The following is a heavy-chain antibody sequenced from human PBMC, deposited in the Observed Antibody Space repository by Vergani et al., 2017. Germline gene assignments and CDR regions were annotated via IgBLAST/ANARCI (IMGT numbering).Heavy chain of an antibody. V-gene: IGHV4-61*02. D-gene: IGHD2-15*01. CDR2: IHTGGST. CDR3: ARSRPYCTSGSCPAI. J-gene: IGHJ4*02. CDR1: GESIRSGSHY. Sequence: QVKLQESGPGLLKPSQTLSLICTVSGESIRSGSHYWSWIRQPAGKGPEWIGHIHTGGSTDLNPSFKSRVSISVDTSKSQFSLKLNSVTVADTAVYYCARSRPYCTSGSCPAIWVQGTLVTVSS.